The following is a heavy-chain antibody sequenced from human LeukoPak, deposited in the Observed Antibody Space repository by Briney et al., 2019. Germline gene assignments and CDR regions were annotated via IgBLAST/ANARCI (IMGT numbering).Heavy chain of an antibody. J-gene: IGHJ4*02. CDR2: ISSSSSAI. V-gene: IGHV3-48*04. CDR1: GFTFSRFG. Sequence: GGSLRLSCAASGFTFSRFGMNWVRQAPGKGLEWISYISSSSSAIYYADSVKGRFTVSRDNAKNTLYLQVNNLRAEDTAVYYCARGPNSNWSGLDFWGQGTLLTVSS. CDR3: ARGPNSNWSGLDF. D-gene: IGHD6-6*01.